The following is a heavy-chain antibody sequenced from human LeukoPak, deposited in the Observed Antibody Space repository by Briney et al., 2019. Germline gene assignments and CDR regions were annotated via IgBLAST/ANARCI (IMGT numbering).Heavy chain of an antibody. CDR1: GGSIRSYY. J-gene: IGHJ4*02. V-gene: IGHV4-59*01. CDR3: ARWGYSTASAIILDY. Sequence: TPSETLSLTCTVSGGSIRSYYWSWIRKPPGKGLEWIGYIYSSGSTNYSPSLKSRVTISVDTSKNQFSLKLSSVTAADTAVYYCARWGYSTASAIILDYWGQGVLVTVSS. CDR2: IYSSGST. D-gene: IGHD6-6*01.